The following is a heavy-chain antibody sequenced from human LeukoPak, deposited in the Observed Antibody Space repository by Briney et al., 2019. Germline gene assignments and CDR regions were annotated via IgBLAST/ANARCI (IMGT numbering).Heavy chain of an antibody. CDR1: GFTFSNYW. CDR3: ARDLVYGSGSCGH. J-gene: IGHJ4*02. CDR2: INGEGGT. V-gene: IGHV3-74*01. D-gene: IGHD3-10*01. Sequence: GGSLRFSCAASGFTFSNYWMQWVRQAPGKGLVWVSRINGEGGTSYADSVKGRFTISRDNSKNTVHLQMNSLRAEDTAVYYCARDLVYGSGSCGHWGQGTLVTVSS.